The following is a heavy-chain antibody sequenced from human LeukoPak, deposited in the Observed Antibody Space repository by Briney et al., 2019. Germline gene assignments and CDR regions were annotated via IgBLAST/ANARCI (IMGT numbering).Heavy chain of an antibody. CDR3: AAGSQSTALIK. Sequence: SETLSLTCTVSGGSTSSNYWSWIRQPAGKGLEWIGRMYTTGETNYNPTLKSRVTISLDTSKKQFSLRLTSVTAADTAVYYCAAGSQSTALIKWGQGTLVTVSS. J-gene: IGHJ4*02. CDR1: GGSTSSNY. D-gene: IGHD5-18*01. CDR2: MYTTGET. V-gene: IGHV4-4*07.